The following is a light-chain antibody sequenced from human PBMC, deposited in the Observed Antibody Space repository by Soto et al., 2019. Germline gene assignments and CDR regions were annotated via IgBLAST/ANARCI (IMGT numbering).Light chain of an antibody. V-gene: IGLV1-47*01. Sequence: QSVLTQPPSASGTPGQRVTISCSGSSSNIGSNYVYWHQQLPGTAPKLLIYRNNQRPSGVPDRFSGSKSGTSASLAISGLRSEDEADYYCATWDDSPSGVVFGGGTQLTVL. CDR1: SSNIGSNY. CDR2: RNN. J-gene: IGLJ2*01. CDR3: ATWDDSPSGVV.